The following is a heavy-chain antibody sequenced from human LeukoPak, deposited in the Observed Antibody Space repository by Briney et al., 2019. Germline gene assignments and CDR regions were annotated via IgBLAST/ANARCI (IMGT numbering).Heavy chain of an antibody. CDR2: ITWNSGYI. V-gene: IGHV3-9*01. D-gene: IGHD3-16*02. J-gene: IGHJ4*02. CDR1: GFTFDDYA. Sequence: GGSLRLSCAASGFTFDDYAMHWVRQIPGKGLEWVSSITWNSGYIGYADSAKGRFTISRDNSKNTLYLQMNSLRAEDTAVYYCAKGPGDYVWGSYRPPIYFDYWGQGTLVTVSS. CDR3: AKGPGDYVWGSYRPPIYFDY.